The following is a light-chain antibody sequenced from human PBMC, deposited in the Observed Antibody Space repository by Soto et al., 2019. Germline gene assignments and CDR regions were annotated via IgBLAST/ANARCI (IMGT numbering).Light chain of an antibody. CDR1: YSVGSD. CDR2: DAS. Sequence: IVMTQSPATLSVSPGGRATLSCRASYSVGSDLAWYQVRPGQAPRLLIYDASTRAIGIPTRFSGRGSGTEFTLTISSLQSEDVAVYYCQQYNFWSLFSFAQGTKLEI. J-gene: IGKJ2*01. CDR3: QQYNFWSLFS. V-gene: IGKV3-15*01.